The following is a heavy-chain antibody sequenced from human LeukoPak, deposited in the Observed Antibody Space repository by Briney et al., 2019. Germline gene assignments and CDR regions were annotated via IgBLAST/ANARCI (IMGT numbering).Heavy chain of an antibody. CDR1: GFTVTDNY. V-gene: IGHV4-38-2*01. CDR2: IYYSGST. CDR3: ASGYSSSWYSS. J-gene: IGHJ5*02. Sequence: GSLRLSCAASGFTVTDNYMNWIRQPPGKGLEWIGSIYYSGSTYYNPSLKSRVTISVDTSKNQFSLKLSSVTAADTAVYYCASGYSSSWYSSLGQGTLVTVSS. D-gene: IGHD6-13*01.